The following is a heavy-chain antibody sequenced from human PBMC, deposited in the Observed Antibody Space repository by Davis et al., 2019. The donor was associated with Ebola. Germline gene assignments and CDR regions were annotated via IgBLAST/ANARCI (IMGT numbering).Heavy chain of an antibody. CDR3: AKWNQHSSSYDY. V-gene: IGHV4-39*01. CDR1: GGSISSSSHY. D-gene: IGHD6-6*01. J-gene: IGHJ4*02. CDR2: IYYSGST. Sequence: GSLRLSCTVSGGSISSSSHYSRWIRQPPGKGLEWIGSIYYSGSTYYNPSLKSRVTISVDTSKNQFSLKLSSVTAADTAVYYCAKWNQHSSSYDYWGQGTLVTVSS.